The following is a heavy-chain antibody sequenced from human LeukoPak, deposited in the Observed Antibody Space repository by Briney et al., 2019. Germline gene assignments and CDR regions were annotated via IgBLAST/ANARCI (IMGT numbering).Heavy chain of an antibody. D-gene: IGHD4-17*01. CDR3: ARIAGYGDYSTIDY. V-gene: IGHV1-69*06. Sequence: GSSVKVSCKASGGTFSSYAISWVRQAPGQGLEWMGGIIPIFGTANYAQKFQGRVTITADKSTSTAYMELSSLRSEDTAVYYCARIAGYGDYSTIDYWGQGTLVTVSS. CDR2: IIPIFGTA. J-gene: IGHJ4*02. CDR1: GGTFSSYA.